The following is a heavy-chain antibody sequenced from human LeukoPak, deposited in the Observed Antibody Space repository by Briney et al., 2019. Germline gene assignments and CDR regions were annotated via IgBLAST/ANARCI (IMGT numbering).Heavy chain of an antibody. CDR3: ASWGSYYYDSSGYYDY. D-gene: IGHD3-22*01. V-gene: IGHV1-2*04. Sequence: ASVKVSCKASRYTFTGYYMHWVRQAPGQGLEWMGWINPNSGGTNYAQKFQGWVTMTRDTSISTAYMELRSLRSDDTAVYYCASWGSYYYDSSGYYDYWGQGTLVTVSS. CDR2: INPNSGGT. J-gene: IGHJ4*02. CDR1: RYTFTGYY.